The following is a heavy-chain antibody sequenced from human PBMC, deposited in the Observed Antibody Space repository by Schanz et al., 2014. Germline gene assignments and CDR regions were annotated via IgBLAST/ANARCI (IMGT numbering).Heavy chain of an antibody. D-gene: IGHD3-10*01. CDR2: ISNDGSIK. CDR3: ARANYRRKINFDY. Sequence: QVQLVESGGGVVQPGRSLRLSCAASGFTFSSYAMHWVRQAPGKGLEWVALISNDGSIKYYADSVKGRFTISRDNSKNALYLQMNSLRAEDTAVYYCARANYRRKINFDYWGRGTLVTVSS. CDR1: GFTFSSYA. J-gene: IGHJ4*02. V-gene: IGHV3-30*03.